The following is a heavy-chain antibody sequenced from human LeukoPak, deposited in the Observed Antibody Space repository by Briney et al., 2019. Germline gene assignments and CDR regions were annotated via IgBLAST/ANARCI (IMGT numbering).Heavy chain of an antibody. V-gene: IGHV3-48*03. CDR3: ARGADGVSSNSRGWFDP. D-gene: IGHD2-15*01. Sequence: GGSLRLSCAASGFTFSNYEMNWVRQAPGKGLEWVSYISSSGTIYYADSVKGRFTISRDNARNSLYLQMNTLRAEDTAVYSCARGADGVSSNSRGWFDPWGQGTLVTVSS. J-gene: IGHJ5*02. CDR2: ISSSGTI. CDR1: GFTFSNYE.